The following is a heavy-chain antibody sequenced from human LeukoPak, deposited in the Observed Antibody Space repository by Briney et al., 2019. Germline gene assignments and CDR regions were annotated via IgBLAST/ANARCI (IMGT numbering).Heavy chain of an antibody. V-gene: IGHV4-38-2*01. D-gene: IGHD6-19*01. J-gene: IGHJ4*02. CDR2: IYHSGST. CDR3: AVFSSEAGYFDY. CDR1: GGSFSGYY. Sequence: SETLSLTCAVYGGSFSGYYWGWIRQPPGKGLEWIGSIYHSGSTYYNPSLKSRVTISVDTSKNQFSLKLSSVTAADTAVYYCAVFSSEAGYFDYWGQGTLVTVSS.